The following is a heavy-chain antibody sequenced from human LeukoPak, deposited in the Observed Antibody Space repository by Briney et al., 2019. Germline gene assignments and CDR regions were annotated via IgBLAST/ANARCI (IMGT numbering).Heavy chain of an antibody. V-gene: IGHV3-11*05. Sequence: GGSLRLSCAASGXTFSDYHVTWILQAPGKGLEWVSYISGSSIYTRYADSVKGRFTISRDNAKNSLYLQMNSLRAEDTALYYCVRDISGYYFDYWGQGTLVTVSS. CDR2: ISGSSIYT. D-gene: IGHD3-22*01. CDR1: GXTFSDYH. J-gene: IGHJ4*02. CDR3: VRDISGYYFDY.